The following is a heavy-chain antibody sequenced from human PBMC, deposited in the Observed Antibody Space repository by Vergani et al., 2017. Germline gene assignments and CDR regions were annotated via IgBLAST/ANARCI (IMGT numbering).Heavy chain of an antibody. CDR2: IYYSGGT. CDR3: ARHHKTVVAGTNGPTGSFWD. V-gene: IGHV4-59*08. J-gene: IGHJ4*02. D-gene: IGHD6-19*01. CDR1: GGSISSYY. Sequence: QVQLQESGPGLVKPSEILALTCTVSGGSISSYYWSWIRQPSGKGLEWIGNIYYSGGTNYNPSLKSRVTISVDTSKNQFSLKLSSVTAADTAVYYCARHHKTVVAGTNGPTGSFWDWGQGTLVTVSS.